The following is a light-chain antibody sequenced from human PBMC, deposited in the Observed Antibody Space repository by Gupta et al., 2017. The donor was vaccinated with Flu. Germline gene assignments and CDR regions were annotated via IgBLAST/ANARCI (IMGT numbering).Light chain of an antibody. Sequence: XXSASVGDRVTITCRASQSISSWLAWYQQKPGKAPKLLIYKASSLESGVPSRFSGSGSGTEFTLTISSLQPDDFATYYCQQYNTTFGQGTKVEIK. CDR1: QSISSW. CDR3: QQYNTT. CDR2: KAS. V-gene: IGKV1-5*03. J-gene: IGKJ1*01.